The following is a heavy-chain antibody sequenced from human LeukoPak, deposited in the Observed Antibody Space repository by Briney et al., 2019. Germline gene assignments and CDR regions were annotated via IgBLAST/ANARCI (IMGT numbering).Heavy chain of an antibody. V-gene: IGHV3-53*01. Sequence: GGSLRLSFAASGFTVSSNYMSWVRQAPGKGLEWVSVIYSGGSTYYADSVKGRFTISRDNSKNTLYLQMNSLRAEDTAVYYCARGRSYGLNFDYWGQGTLVTVSS. CDR3: ARGRSYGLNFDY. CDR2: IYSGGST. CDR1: GFTVSSNY. D-gene: IGHD5-18*01. J-gene: IGHJ4*02.